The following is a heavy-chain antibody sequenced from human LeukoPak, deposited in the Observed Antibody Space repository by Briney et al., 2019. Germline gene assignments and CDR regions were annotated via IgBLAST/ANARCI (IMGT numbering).Heavy chain of an antibody. CDR1: GFTFSSYG. CDR2: ISYDGSNK. J-gene: IGHJ6*02. Sequence: GRSLRLSCAASGFTFSSYGMHWVRQAPGKGLEWVAVISYDGSNKYYADSVKGRFTISRDNSKNTLYLQMNSLRAEDTAVYYCAKDRGYCSSTSCQFYYYYYGMDVWGQGTTVTVSS. V-gene: IGHV3-30*18. CDR3: AKDRGYCSSTSCQFYYYYYGMDV. D-gene: IGHD2-2*01.